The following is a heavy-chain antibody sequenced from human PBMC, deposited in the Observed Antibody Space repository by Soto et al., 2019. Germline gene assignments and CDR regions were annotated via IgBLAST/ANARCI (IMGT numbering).Heavy chain of an antibody. D-gene: IGHD4-17*01. Sequence: QITLKESGPAQVRATQPLTLTCAVSGFSVRSSGVAVAWIRQPPGKALEWLALIYWDDDERYSPSLKNRLTFTKDTCKNQLVLTMPNMCPVDTGTYYCVYGSSSRQHAADVWCQGTSVTVSS. CDR3: VYGSSSRQHAADV. J-gene: IGHJ6*02. CDR1: GFSVRSSGVA. V-gene: IGHV2-5*04. CDR2: IYWDDDE.